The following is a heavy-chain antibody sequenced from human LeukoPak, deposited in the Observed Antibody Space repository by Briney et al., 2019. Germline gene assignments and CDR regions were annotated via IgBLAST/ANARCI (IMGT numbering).Heavy chain of an antibody. J-gene: IGHJ5*02. V-gene: IGHV4-61*02. CDR2: IYTSGST. CDR1: GGSISSGSYY. D-gene: IGHD3-22*01. CDR3: ARDGTYYYDSSGYYYQYNWFDP. Sequence: SQTLSLTXTVSGGSISSGSYYWSWIRQPAGKGLEWIGRIYTSGSTNYNPSLKSRVTISVDTSKNQFSLKLSSVTAADTAVYYCARDGTYYYDSSGYYYQYNWFDPWGQGTLVTVSS.